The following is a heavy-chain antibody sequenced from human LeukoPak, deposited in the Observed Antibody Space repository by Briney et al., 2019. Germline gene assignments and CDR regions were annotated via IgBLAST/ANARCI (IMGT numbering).Heavy chain of an antibody. V-gene: IGHV3-64*01. D-gene: IGHD3-3*01. CDR3: ARGYDFWSGYWSHSDY. Sequence: GGTLRLSCAASGFTFSSYAMHWVRQAPGKGLEYVSAISSNGGSTYYSNSVKGRFTISSDNSNNTLYLQMGSLRAEDMAVYYCARGYDFWSGYWSHSDYWGQGTLVTVSS. J-gene: IGHJ4*02. CDR2: ISSNGGST. CDR1: GFTFSSYA.